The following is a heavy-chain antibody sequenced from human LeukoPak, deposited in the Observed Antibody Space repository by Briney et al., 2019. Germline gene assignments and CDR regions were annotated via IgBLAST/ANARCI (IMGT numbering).Heavy chain of an antibody. CDR2: IYHSGST. V-gene: IGHV4-59*12. Sequence: SETLSLTCTVSGGSISSYYWSWIRQPPGKGLEWIGEIYHSGSTNYNPSLKSRVTISVDKSKNQFSLKLSSVTAADTAVYYCARDLSPGTTGGDYWGQGTLVTVSS. CDR1: GGSISSYY. J-gene: IGHJ4*02. D-gene: IGHD1-1*01. CDR3: ARDLSPGTTGGDY.